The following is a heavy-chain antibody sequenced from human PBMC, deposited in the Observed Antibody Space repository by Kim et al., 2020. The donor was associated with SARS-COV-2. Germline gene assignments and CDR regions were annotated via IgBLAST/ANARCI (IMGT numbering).Heavy chain of an antibody. J-gene: IGHJ3*02. D-gene: IGHD3-22*01. V-gene: IGHV4-31*02. CDR3: ARAPITMIVVVKAFDI. Sequence: PSLKGRVTIAVDTSKNHFSLKLSSVTAADTAVYYCARAPITMIVVVKAFDIWGQGTMVTVSS.